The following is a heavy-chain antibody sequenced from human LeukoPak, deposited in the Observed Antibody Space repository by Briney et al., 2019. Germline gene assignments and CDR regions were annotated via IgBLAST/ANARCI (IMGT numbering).Heavy chain of an antibody. CDR1: GFTFNRCW. D-gene: IGHD3-3*01. Sequence: PGGSLRLSCVVSGFTFNRCWMSWVRQTPGKGLEWVSAISGSGGSTYYADSVKGRFTISRDNSKNTLFLQMNSLRAEDTAPYYCAKSVAIYFYYGLDVWGQGTTVAVSS. CDR3: AKSVAIYFYYGLDV. CDR2: ISGSGGST. V-gene: IGHV3-23*01. J-gene: IGHJ6*02.